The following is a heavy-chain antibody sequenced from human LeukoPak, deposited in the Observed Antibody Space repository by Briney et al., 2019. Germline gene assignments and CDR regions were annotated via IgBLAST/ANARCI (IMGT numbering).Heavy chain of an antibody. J-gene: IGHJ4*02. V-gene: IGHV1-2*02. CDR2: TNPKSGGT. D-gene: IGHD3-22*01. Sequence: ASVKVSCKTSGYTFTAYYIHWVRQAPGQGLEWMGWTNPKSGGTNYAQKFQGRVTMTGDTSITTAYLELSRLTFDDTAVFYCVRGDVSSGYYTGPFDHWGQGTLVTVSS. CDR3: VRGDVSSGYYTGPFDH. CDR1: GYTFTAYY.